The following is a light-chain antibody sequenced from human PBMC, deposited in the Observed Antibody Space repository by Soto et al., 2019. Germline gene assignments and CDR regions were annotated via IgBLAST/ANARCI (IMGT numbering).Light chain of an antibody. Sequence: EIVLTQSPATLSLSPGERATLSCRASQSVSSSLAWYQQKLGQAPRLLIYEASDRATGIPARFSGSGSGTDFTLIISSLEPEDFAVYYCQQYNNWPITFGQGTRLEIK. CDR3: QQYNNWPIT. CDR2: EAS. CDR1: QSVSSS. J-gene: IGKJ5*01. V-gene: IGKV3-11*01.